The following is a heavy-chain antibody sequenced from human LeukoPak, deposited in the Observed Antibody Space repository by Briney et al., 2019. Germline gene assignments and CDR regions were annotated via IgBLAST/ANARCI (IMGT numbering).Heavy chain of an antibody. CDR1: GFTFSNAW. D-gene: IGHD3-3*01. V-gene: IGHV3-15*01. CDR3: TTETLLTIFGALKPIY. CDR2: IRSKTDGGTT. Sequence: GGSLRHSCAASGFTFSNAWMSWVRQAPGKGLEWVGRIRSKTDGGTTDYAAPVKGRFTISRDDSKNTLYLQMNSLKTEDTAVYYCTTETLLTIFGALKPIYWGQGTLVTVSS. J-gene: IGHJ4*02.